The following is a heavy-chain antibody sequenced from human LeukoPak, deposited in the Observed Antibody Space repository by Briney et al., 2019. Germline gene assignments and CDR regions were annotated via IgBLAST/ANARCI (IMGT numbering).Heavy chain of an antibody. CDR2: ISSSGSTI. CDR1: GFTFSDYY. Sequence: GGSLRLSCAASGFTFSDYYMSWIRQAPGEGLEWVSYISSSGSTIYYADSVKGRFTISRDNAKNSLYLQMTSLRAEDTAVYYCARRAGAAMYIDYWGQGTLVTVSS. D-gene: IGHD2-2*01. CDR3: ARRAGAAMYIDY. J-gene: IGHJ4*02. V-gene: IGHV3-11*01.